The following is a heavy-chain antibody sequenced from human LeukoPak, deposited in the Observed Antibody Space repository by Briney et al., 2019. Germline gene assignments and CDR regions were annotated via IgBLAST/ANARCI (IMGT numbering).Heavy chain of an antibody. CDR2: IYYSGST. CDR1: GGSISSGDYY. J-gene: IGHJ4*02. V-gene: IGHV4-30-4*01. CDR3: ARYQPPEENVVVVSATESQTFDY. D-gene: IGHD2-15*01. Sequence: SQTLSLICTVSGGSISSGDYYWSWIRQPPGKGLEWIGYIYYSGSTYYNPSLKSRVTISVDTSKNQFSLKLSSVTAADTAVYYCARYQPPEENVVVVSATESQTFDYWGQGTLVTVSS.